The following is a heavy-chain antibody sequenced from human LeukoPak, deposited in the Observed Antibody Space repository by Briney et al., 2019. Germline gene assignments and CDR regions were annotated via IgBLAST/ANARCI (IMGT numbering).Heavy chain of an antibody. V-gene: IGHV1-46*01. Sequence: ASVKVSCEASGYTFTSYYMHWVRQAPGQGLEWMGIINPSGGSTSYAQKFQGRVTMTRDTSTSTVYMELSSLRSEDTAVYYCARASFVVVVAATPEFDYWGQGTLVTVSS. D-gene: IGHD2-15*01. J-gene: IGHJ4*02. CDR2: INPSGGST. CDR1: GYTFTSYY. CDR3: ARASFVVVVAATPEFDY.